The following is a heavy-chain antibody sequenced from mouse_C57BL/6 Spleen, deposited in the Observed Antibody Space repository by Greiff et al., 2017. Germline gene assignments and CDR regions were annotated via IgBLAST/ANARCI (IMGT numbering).Heavy chain of an antibody. Sequence: VQLQQSGAELVKPGASVKISCKASGYAFSSYWMNWVKQRPGKGLEWIGQIYPGDGDTNYNGKFKGKATLTADKSSSTAYMQLSSLTSEDSAVYFCARSGTTVVENFDVWGTGTTVIVSS. CDR2: IYPGDGDT. J-gene: IGHJ1*03. CDR3: ARSGTTVVENFDV. CDR1: GYAFSSYW. D-gene: IGHD1-1*01. V-gene: IGHV1-80*01.